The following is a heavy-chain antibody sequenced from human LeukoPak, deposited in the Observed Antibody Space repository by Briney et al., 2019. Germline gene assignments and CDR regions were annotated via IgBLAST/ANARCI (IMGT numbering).Heavy chain of an antibody. CDR3: ARGRLQLWSFPLPYNHYAIDL. CDR2: SNHFGST. V-gene: IGHV4-34*01. J-gene: IGHJ6*02. D-gene: IGHD5-18*01. CDR1: GESFSGYF. Sequence: SETLSLTWAVSGESFSGYFWTWIRQPPGKGLELIGESNHFGSTDYNPSLKSRVTISVDTSKKQFSLNVRSVTDADTAVYFCARGRLQLWSFPLPYNHYAIDLWGQGTTVTVSS.